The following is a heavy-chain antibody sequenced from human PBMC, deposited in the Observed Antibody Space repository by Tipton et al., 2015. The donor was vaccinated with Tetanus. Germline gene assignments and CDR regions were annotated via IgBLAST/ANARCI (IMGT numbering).Heavy chain of an antibody. CDR1: GYTFTGYY. V-gene: IGHV1-2*02. CDR3: ARDRGDYIYYGMDV. D-gene: IGHD3-22*01. CDR2: IDPNSGGT. J-gene: IGHJ6*02. Sequence: QLVQSGAELKKPGASLKVSCKASGYTFTGYYMYWVRQAPGQGLEWMGWIDPNSGGTVYAQKFQGRVTMTRDMSISTAYMELRSLSSDDTAVYYCARDRGDYIYYGMDVWGPGTTVTVS.